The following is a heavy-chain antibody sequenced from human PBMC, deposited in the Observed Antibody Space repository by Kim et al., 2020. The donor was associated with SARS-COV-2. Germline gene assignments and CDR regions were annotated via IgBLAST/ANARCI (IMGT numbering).Heavy chain of an antibody. CDR1: GGSFSGYY. J-gene: IGHJ4*02. CDR3: ARRTKGPYSSGWYLSLPPDY. CDR2: INHSGST. Sequence: SETLSLTCAVYGGSFSGYYWSWIRQPPGKGLEWIGEINHSGSTNYNPSLKSRVTISVDTSKNQFSLKLSSVTAADTAVYYCARRTKGPYSSGWYLSLPPDYWGQGTLVTVSS. V-gene: IGHV4-34*01. D-gene: IGHD6-19*01.